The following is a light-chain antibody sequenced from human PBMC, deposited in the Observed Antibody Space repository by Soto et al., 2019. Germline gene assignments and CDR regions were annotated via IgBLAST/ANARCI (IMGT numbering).Light chain of an antibody. CDR1: QSVLYSSNNNNY. V-gene: IGKV4-1*01. CDR3: QQYYASPFT. Sequence: DIVMTQSPDSLAVSLGERATINCKSSQSVLYSSNNNNYLAWYQQKPRQPPKLLIYWASTRESGVPDRFSGSGSGTDFTLTISSLQAEDVAVYHCQQYYASPFTFGPGTKVEIK. CDR2: WAS. J-gene: IGKJ3*01.